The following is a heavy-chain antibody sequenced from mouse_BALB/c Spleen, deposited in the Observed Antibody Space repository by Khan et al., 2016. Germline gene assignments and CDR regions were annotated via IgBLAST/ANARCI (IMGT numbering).Heavy chain of an antibody. CDR3: ARNGNRYERSWFAY. CDR2: ISYSGST. V-gene: IGHV3-2*02. J-gene: IGHJ3*01. Sequence: EVQLQESGPGLVKPSQSLSLTCTVTGYSITSDYAWNWIRQFPGNKLEWMGYISYSGSTSYNPSLKSRISITRDTSKNQFFLQLNSATTEDTATYYCARNGNRYERSWFAYWGQGTLVTVSA. CDR1: GYSITSDYA. D-gene: IGHD2-14*01.